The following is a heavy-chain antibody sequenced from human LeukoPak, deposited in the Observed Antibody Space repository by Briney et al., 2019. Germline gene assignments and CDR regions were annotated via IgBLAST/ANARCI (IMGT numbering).Heavy chain of an antibody. V-gene: IGHV4-31*03. J-gene: IGHJ6*03. CDR2: IYYSGST. D-gene: IGHD3-10*01. CDR3: ATSPPFRGYYYYYYYMDV. Sequence: SETLSLTCTVSGGSISSGGYYWGWIRQHPGKGLEWIGYIYYSGSTYYNPSLKSRVTISVDTSKNQFSLKLSSVTAADTAVYYCATSPPFRGYYYYYYYMDVWGRGTTVTVSS. CDR1: GGSISSGGYY.